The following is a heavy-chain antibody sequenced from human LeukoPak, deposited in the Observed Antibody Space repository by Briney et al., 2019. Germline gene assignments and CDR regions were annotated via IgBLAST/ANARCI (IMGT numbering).Heavy chain of an antibody. V-gene: IGHV1-69*05. D-gene: IGHD3-22*01. Sequence: SVKVSCKASGGTFSSYAISWVRQAPGQGLEWMGGIIPIFGTANYAQKFQGRVTITTDESTSTAYMELSSLRSEDTAVYYCARGGYYYGSSGYSPARYWGQGTLVTVSS. J-gene: IGHJ4*02. CDR2: IIPIFGTA. CDR3: ARGGYYYGSSGYSPARY. CDR1: GGTFSSYA.